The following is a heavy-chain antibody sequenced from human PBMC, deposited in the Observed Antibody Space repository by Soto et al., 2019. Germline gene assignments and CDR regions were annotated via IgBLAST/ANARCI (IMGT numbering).Heavy chain of an antibody. CDR3: GRGGGVVVIATPS. V-gene: IGHV3-66*01. CDR1: GFTVSSNY. D-gene: IGHD2-21*01. J-gene: IGHJ4*02. Sequence: GGSLRLSCAASGFTVSSNYMSWVRQAPGKGLEWVSVIYSGGSTYYADSVKGRFAISRDNSKNTLYLQMNSLRAEDTAVYYCGRGGGVVVIATPSWGQGTLVTVSS. CDR2: IYSGGST.